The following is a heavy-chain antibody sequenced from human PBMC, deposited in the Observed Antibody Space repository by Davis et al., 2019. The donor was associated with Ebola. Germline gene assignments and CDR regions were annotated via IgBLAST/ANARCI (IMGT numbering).Heavy chain of an antibody. J-gene: IGHJ4*02. CDR2: IRYDGSLQ. CDR1: GFTFQIYG. D-gene: IGHD3-22*01. Sequence: GESLKISCASSGFTFQIYGIHWVRQAPGKGLEWVSFIRYDGSLQFYADSVKGRFTISRDNSKNTLFLQMNSLRAEDTAVYYCARDYSGYYYDSSGYSDYWGQGTLVTVSS. V-gene: IGHV3-30*02. CDR3: ARDYSGYYYDSSGYSDY.